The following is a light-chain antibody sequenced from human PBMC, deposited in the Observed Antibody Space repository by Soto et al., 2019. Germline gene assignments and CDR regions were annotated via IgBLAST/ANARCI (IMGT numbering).Light chain of an antibody. V-gene: IGLV2-14*03. Sequence: QSALTQPASVSGSPGQSITISCTGTSSDVGHYNYVSWYQHHPGKATKLIIYDVTDRPSGVSNRFSGSKSVNTASLTISGLQAEDEADYFCSSFTFSGSRVVFGGGTKVTVL. J-gene: IGLJ2*01. CDR3: SSFTFSGSRVV. CDR2: DVT. CDR1: SSDVGHYNY.